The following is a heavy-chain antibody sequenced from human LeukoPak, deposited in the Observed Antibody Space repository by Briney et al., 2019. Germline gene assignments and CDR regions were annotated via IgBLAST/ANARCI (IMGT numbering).Heavy chain of an antibody. Sequence: GGSLRLSCAASGFTFSNYYVSWIRQAPGKGLEWVSYISSSGSTIYYADSVKGRFTISRDNAKNSLYLQMNSLRADDTAVYYCARDRTYGSGSYFYYWGQGTLVTVSS. J-gene: IGHJ4*02. CDR2: ISSSGSTI. CDR1: GFTFSNYY. D-gene: IGHD3-10*01. CDR3: ARDRTYGSGSYFYY. V-gene: IGHV3-11*01.